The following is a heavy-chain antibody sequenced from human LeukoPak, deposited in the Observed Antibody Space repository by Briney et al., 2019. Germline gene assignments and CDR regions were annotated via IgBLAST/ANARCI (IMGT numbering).Heavy chain of an antibody. CDR3: ARHGNWDPFDY. J-gene: IGHJ4*02. CDR1: PDSINSSEYY. V-gene: IGHV4-39*01. CDR2: IYYSGST. Sequence: SATLSLTCTISPDSINSSEYYWTWIRQPPGEGLEWIGTIYYSGSTCYKSSLKSRLTISVDSSKNQFSLKMISVTAADTGVYYCARHGNWDPFDYWGQGALVTVSS. D-gene: IGHD7-27*01.